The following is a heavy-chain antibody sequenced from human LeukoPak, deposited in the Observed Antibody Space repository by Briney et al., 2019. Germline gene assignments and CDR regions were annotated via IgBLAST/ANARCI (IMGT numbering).Heavy chain of an antibody. CDR3: AKDITIFGVAPILNDY. J-gene: IGHJ4*02. V-gene: IGHV3-23*01. CDR2: ISGSGGST. CDR1: GFTFSDYY. D-gene: IGHD3-3*01. Sequence: GGSLRLSCAASGFTFSDYYMSWVRQAPGKGLEWVSAISGSGGSTYYADSVKGRFTISRDNSKNTLYLQMNSLRAEDTAVYYCAKDITIFGVAPILNDYWGQGTLVTVSS.